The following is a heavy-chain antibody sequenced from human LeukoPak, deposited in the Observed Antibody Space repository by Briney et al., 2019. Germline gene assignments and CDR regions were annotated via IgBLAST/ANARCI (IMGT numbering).Heavy chain of an antibody. CDR2: IYTSGST. Sequence: PSETLSLTCTVSGGSISSYYWSWIRQPAGKGLEWIGRIYTSGSTNYNPSLKSRVTISVDTSKNQFSLKLSSVTAADTAVYYCAISSSWYDAFDIWGQGTMVTVSS. CDR1: GGSISSYY. V-gene: IGHV4-4*07. CDR3: AISSSWYDAFDI. D-gene: IGHD6-13*01. J-gene: IGHJ3*02.